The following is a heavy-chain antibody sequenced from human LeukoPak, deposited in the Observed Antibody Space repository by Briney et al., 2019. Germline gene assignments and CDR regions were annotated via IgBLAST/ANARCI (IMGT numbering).Heavy chain of an antibody. V-gene: IGHV3-23*01. J-gene: IGHJ6*02. CDR3: ARDLSPYYYGSGSYYNPYGMDV. D-gene: IGHD3-10*01. CDR1: GFTFSSYA. CDR2: ISGSGGST. Sequence: GGSLRLSCAASGFTFSSYAMSWVRQAPGKGLEWVSAISGSGGSTYYADSVKGRFTISRDNSKNTLYLQMNSLRAEDTAVYYCARDLSPYYYGSGSYYNPYGMDVWGQGTTVTVSS.